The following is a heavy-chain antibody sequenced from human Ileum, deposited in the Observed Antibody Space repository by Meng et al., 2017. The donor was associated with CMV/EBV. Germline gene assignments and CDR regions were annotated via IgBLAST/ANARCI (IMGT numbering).Heavy chain of an antibody. J-gene: IGHJ5*02. D-gene: IGHD6-13*01. CDR1: GGSITSGNYY. CDR3: ARFRIAALGNLFDP. V-gene: IGHV4-30-4*08. CDR2: IYYSGSP. Sequence: QVQLQGSGPGLVKPPQTLSLTGTVSGGSITSGNYYWSWIRQPPGRGLEWIGYIYYSGSPYYKPSLKSRVTISLDTSKNQFSLNLRSVTATDSAVYYCARFRIAALGNLFDPWGHGTLVTVSS.